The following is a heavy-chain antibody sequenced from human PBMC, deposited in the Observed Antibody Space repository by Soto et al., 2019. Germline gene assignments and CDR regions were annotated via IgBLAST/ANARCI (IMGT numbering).Heavy chain of an antibody. CDR3: ARSNYYYYYGMDV. Sequence: SETLSLTCTVSGGSISSYYWSWIRQPPGKGLEWIGYIYYSGSTNYNPSLKSRVTISVDTSKNQFSLKLSSVTAADTAVYYCARSNYYYYYGMDVWGQGTTVTVSS. V-gene: IGHV4-59*01. CDR1: GGSISSYY. J-gene: IGHJ6*02. CDR2: IYYSGST.